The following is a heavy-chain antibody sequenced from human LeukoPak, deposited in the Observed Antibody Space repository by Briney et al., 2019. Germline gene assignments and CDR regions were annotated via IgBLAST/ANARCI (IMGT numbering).Heavy chain of an antibody. V-gene: IGHV4-59*01. Sequence: ASETLSLTCTVSGGSISGYYWSWIRQPPGKGLEWIGYIYYSGSTNYNPSLKSRVTISVDTSKNQFSLKLSSVTAADTAVYYCARYRAGTTHYYDSSGYPYYFDYWGQGTLVTVSS. CDR1: GGSISGYY. J-gene: IGHJ4*02. CDR3: ARYRAGTTHYYDSSGYPYYFDY. D-gene: IGHD3-22*01. CDR2: IYYSGST.